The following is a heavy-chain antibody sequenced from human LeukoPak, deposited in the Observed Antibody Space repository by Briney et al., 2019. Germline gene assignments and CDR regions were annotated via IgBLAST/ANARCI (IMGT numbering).Heavy chain of an antibody. Sequence: GGSLGLSCAASGFTFSSYSMNWVRQAPGKGLEWVSSISSSSSYIYYADSVKGRFTISRDNAKNSLYLQMNSLRAEDTAVYYCARVVITFGGAQRDAFDIWGQGTMVTVSS. CDR2: ISSSSSYI. V-gene: IGHV3-21*01. D-gene: IGHD3-16*01. CDR3: ARVVITFGGAQRDAFDI. J-gene: IGHJ3*02. CDR1: GFTFSSYS.